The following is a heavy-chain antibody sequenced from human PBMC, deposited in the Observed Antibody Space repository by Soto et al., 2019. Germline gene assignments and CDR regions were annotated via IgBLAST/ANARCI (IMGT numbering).Heavy chain of an antibody. Sequence: PSETLSLTCAFYGGSFSGYYWSWIRQPPGEGLEWLGDINPSGSTNYNPSLKSRVIMSVDTSKKQFSLNVTSVTAADTAVYYCARGARRRPPRDAFDIWGQGTMVTVSS. J-gene: IGHJ3*02. CDR2: INPSGST. CDR3: ARGARRRPPRDAFDI. CDR1: GGSFSGYY. V-gene: IGHV4-34*01.